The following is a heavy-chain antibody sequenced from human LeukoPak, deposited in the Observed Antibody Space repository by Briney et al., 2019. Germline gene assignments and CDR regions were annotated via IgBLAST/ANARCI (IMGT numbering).Heavy chain of an antibody. J-gene: IGHJ4*02. Sequence: PGGSLRLSCAASGFTFSDYSMNWVRQAPGKGLEWISYVGISSRNTKYADSVKGRFTISGDSAKNSVFLQMNSLRVEDTAVYYCARDHRYAFDNWGQGTLVTVSS. V-gene: IGHV3-48*04. CDR3: ARDHRYAFDN. CDR2: VGISSRNT. CDR1: GFTFSDYS. D-gene: IGHD5-12*01.